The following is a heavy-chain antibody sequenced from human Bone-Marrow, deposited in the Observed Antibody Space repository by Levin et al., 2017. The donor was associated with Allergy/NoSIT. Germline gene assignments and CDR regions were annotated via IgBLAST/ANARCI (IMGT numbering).Heavy chain of an antibody. J-gene: IGHJ6*02. CDR2: IKSKTDGGTT. V-gene: IGHV3-15*01. Sequence: LSLTCAASGFTFSNAWMSWVRQAPGKGLEWVGRIKSKTDGGTTDYAAPVKGRFTISRDDSKNTLYLQMNSLKTEDTAVYYCTTLRVVVPACDYGMDVWGQGTTVTVSS. CDR3: TTLRVVVPACDYGMDV. D-gene: IGHD2-2*01. CDR1: GFTFSNAW.